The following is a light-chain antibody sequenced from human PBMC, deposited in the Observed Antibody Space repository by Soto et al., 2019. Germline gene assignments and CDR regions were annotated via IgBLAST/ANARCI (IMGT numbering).Light chain of an antibody. Sequence: QSALTQPPSASGSPGQSVTISCTGSSSDVGGYNYVSWYQHHPGKAPKLMIYEVTKRPSGVPDRFSGSKSGNTASLTVSGLPAEDEADYYCSSYAGSNNYVFGTGTKLTVL. V-gene: IGLV2-8*01. CDR3: SSYAGSNNYV. CDR2: EVT. J-gene: IGLJ1*01. CDR1: SSDVGGYNY.